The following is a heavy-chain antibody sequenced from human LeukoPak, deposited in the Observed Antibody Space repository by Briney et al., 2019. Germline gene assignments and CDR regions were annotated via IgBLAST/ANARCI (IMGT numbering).Heavy chain of an antibody. CDR1: GYTFTSYG. CDR3: ARLWNGVGVTRAVDY. CDR2: TYPGDSDT. V-gene: IGHV5-51*01. D-gene: IGHD1-26*01. J-gene: IGHJ4*02. Sequence: SCKASGYTFTSYGISWVRQAPGQGLEWMGITYPGDSDTRYSPTFQGQVTISADKSISTAYLQWSSLQASDTAMYFCARLWNGVGVTRAVDYWGQGTLVTVSS.